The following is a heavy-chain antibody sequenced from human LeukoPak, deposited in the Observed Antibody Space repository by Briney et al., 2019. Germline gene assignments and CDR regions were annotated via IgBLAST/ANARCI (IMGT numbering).Heavy chain of an antibody. CDR2: IYYSGST. Sequence: PSETLSLTCTVSGASISSSSYYWGWIRQPPGKGLEWIENIYYSGSTYYNPSLKSRVTISVDTSKNQLSLKLSSVTAADTAVYYCARQNVGHYFHYWGQGTLVTVSS. J-gene: IGHJ4*02. CDR3: ARQNVGHYFHY. D-gene: IGHD1-1*01. CDR1: GASISSSSYY. V-gene: IGHV4-39*01.